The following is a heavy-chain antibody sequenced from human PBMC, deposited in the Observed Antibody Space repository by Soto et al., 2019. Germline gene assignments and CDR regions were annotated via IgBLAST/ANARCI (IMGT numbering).Heavy chain of an antibody. V-gene: IGHV4-34*01. CDR3: ARGSRKPISTLFDH. Sequence: SETLSLTCAVYGGSFSGYYWSWIRQPPGKGLEWIGEINHSGSTNYNPSLKSRVTISVDTSNNQFSLKLSSVTAADTAVYYCARGSRKPISTLFDHWGQGTLVTV. CDR2: INHSGST. J-gene: IGHJ4*02. CDR1: GGSFSGYY.